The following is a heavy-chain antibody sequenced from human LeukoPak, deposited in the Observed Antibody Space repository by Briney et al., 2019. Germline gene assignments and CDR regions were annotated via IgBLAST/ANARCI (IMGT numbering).Heavy chain of an antibody. CDR2: IYYSGST. D-gene: IGHD3-9*01. V-gene: IGHV4-59*01. CDR3: ARGYFDWLSPEVNWFDP. J-gene: IGHJ5*02. Sequence: PSETLSLTCTVSGGSISSYYWSWIRQPPGKGLEWIGYIYYSGSTNYNPSHKSRVTISVDTSKNQFSLKLSSVTAADTAVYYCARGYFDWLSPEVNWFDPWGQGTLVTVSS. CDR1: GGSISSYY.